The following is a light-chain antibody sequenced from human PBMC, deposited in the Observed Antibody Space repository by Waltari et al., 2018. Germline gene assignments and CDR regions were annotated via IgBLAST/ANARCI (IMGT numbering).Light chain of an antibody. J-gene: IGLJ3*02. Sequence: QSVLTQPPLASWTPGTRVTISCSGNSYKHGINTVIWYQQLPGTAPKPLIYANYHRPSGVPDRFSASKSDTSASLAISGLQSEDEADYFCATWDDSLNGRVFGGGTKLAVL. V-gene: IGLV1-44*01. CDR1: SYKHGINT. CDR2: ANY. CDR3: ATWDDSLNGRV.